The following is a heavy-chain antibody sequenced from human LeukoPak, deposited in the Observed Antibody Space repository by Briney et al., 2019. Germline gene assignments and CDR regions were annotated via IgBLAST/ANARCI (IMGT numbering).Heavy chain of an antibody. CDR1: RFTFSSYW. Sequence: GGSLRLSCAASRFTFSSYWMSWVRQAPGKGLEWVANIKQDGSEKYYVDSVKGRFTISRDNAKNSLYLQMNSLRAEDTALYYCAKMDTYYDILTGPLDYWGQGTLVTVSS. CDR3: AKMDTYYDILTGPLDY. V-gene: IGHV3-7*03. J-gene: IGHJ4*02. D-gene: IGHD3-9*01. CDR2: IKQDGSEK.